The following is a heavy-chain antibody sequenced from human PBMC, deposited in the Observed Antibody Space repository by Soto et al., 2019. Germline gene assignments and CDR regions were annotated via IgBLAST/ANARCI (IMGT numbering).Heavy chain of an antibody. Sequence: ASVKVSCKASGYTFTSYGISWVRQAPGQGLEWMGWISAYNGNTNYAQKLQGRVTMTTDTSTSTAYMELRSLRSDDTAVYYCARSTHLGYCSGGSCYLQGHYYYYGMDVWGQGTTVTVSS. V-gene: IGHV1-18*01. CDR1: GYTFTSYG. CDR3: ARSTHLGYCSGGSCYLQGHYYYYGMDV. D-gene: IGHD2-15*01. CDR2: ISAYNGNT. J-gene: IGHJ6*02.